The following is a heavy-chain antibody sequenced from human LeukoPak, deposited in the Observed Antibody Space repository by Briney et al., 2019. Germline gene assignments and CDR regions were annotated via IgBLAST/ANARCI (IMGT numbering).Heavy chain of an antibody. V-gene: IGHV4-39*07. D-gene: IGHD1-26*01. CDR3: AREQRIVGTLDY. CDR1: GGSISSYY. J-gene: IGHJ4*02. CDR2: IYYSGST. Sequence: SETLSLTCTVSGGSISSYYWGWIRQPPGKGLEWIGSIYYSGSTYYNPSLKSRVTISVDTSKNQFSLKLSSVTAADTAVYYCAREQRIVGTLDYWGQGTLVTVSS.